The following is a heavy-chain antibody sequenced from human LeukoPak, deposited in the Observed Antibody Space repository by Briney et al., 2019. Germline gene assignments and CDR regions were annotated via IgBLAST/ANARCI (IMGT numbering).Heavy chain of an antibody. D-gene: IGHD3-22*01. CDR3: ARVYDSSGYYWDYYYYGMDV. J-gene: IGHJ6*04. V-gene: IGHV4-34*01. CDR1: GASFSGYY. CDR2: INHGGST. Sequence: AETLSLTCAVYGASFSGYYWSWIRQPPGKGLVWMGEINHGGSTNYNPSLKSRGHISVDTSKTQFSLKLRSVTAEDTGVYYCARVYDSSGYYWDYYYYGMDVWGKGTRVTVSS.